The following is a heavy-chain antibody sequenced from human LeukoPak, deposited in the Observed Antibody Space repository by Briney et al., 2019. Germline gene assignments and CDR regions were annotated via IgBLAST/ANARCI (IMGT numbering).Heavy chain of an antibody. D-gene: IGHD2-15*01. CDR2: TRNKANSYIT. Sequence: PGGSLRLSCATSGFTLSDYYMNWVRQAPGKGLEWVGRTRNKANSYITDYAASVKGRFTISRDDSKKSLYLQMNSLKTEDTAVYYCAREGDSGGPDFEYWGQGALVTVSS. J-gene: IGHJ4*02. V-gene: IGHV3-72*01. CDR1: GFTLSDYY. CDR3: AREGDSGGPDFEY.